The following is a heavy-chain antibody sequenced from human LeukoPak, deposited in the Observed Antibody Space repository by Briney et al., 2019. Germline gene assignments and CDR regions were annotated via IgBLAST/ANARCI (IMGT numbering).Heavy chain of an antibody. CDR3: ARGFNDILTGYYIGSFDY. J-gene: IGHJ4*02. CDR2: IYYSGST. V-gene: IGHV4-59*01. D-gene: IGHD3-9*01. Sequence: SETLSLTCTVSGGSISSYYWSWTRQPPGKGLEWIGYIYYSGSTNYNPSLKSRVTISVDTSKNQFSLKLSSVTAADTAVYYCARGFNDILTGYYIGSFDYWGQGTLVTVSS. CDR1: GGSISSYY.